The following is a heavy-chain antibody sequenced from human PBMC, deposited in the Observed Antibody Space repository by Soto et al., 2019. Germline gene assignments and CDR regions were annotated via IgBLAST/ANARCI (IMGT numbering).Heavy chain of an antibody. CDR1: GFTFSRYW. V-gene: IGHV3-74*01. J-gene: IGHJ5*02. Sequence: EVQLVESGGGLVQPGGSLRLSCAASGFTFSRYWMHWVRQAPGKGLVWVSRINSDGSSTSYADSVKGRFTVSRDNAKNTLYLQMNSLRPEDKAVYYCLRDYCGNKRCYYACGQGAPVTGPS. CDR3: LRDYCGNKRCYYA. CDR2: INSDGSST. D-gene: IGHD2-21*01.